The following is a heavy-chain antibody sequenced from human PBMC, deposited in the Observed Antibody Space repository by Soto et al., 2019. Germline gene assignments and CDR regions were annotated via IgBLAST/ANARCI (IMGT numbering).Heavy chain of an antibody. CDR2: IYYSGST. J-gene: IGHJ6*02. CDR1: GGSISSYY. Sequence: PSETLFLTCTVSGGSISSYYWSWIRQPPGKGLEWIGYIYYSGSTNYNPSLKSRVTISVDTSKNQFSLKLSSVTAADTAVYYCAGLDYTLGMDVWGQGTTVTVSS. V-gene: IGHV4-59*01. D-gene: IGHD4-4*01. CDR3: AGLDYTLGMDV.